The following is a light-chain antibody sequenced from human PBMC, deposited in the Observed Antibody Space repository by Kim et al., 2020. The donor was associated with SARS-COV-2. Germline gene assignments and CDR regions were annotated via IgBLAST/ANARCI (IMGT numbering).Light chain of an antibody. J-gene: IGKJ3*01. Sequence: ASVGDRVTITCRASQVISNYLAWYQQKPGKVPKLLIYAASTLQSGVPSRFSGSGSGTDFTLTISSLQPEDFATYFCQQSYITPFTFGPGTKVDIK. CDR2: AAS. CDR1: QVISNY. CDR3: QQSYITPFT. V-gene: IGKV1-27*01.